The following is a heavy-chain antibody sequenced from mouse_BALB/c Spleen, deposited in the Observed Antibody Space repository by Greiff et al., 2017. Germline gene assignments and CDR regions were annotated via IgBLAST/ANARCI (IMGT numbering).Heavy chain of an antibody. V-gene: IGHV1S81*02. Sequence: QVQLKQPGAELVKPGASVKLSCKASGYTFTSYWMHWVKQRPGQGLEWIGEINPSNGRTNYNEKFKSKATLTVDKSSSTAYMQLSSLTSEDSAVYYCASAYYGFSLAYWGQGTLVTVSA. J-gene: IGHJ3*01. CDR3: ASAYYGFSLAY. D-gene: IGHD2-9*01. CDR2: INPSNGRT. CDR1: GYTFTSYW.